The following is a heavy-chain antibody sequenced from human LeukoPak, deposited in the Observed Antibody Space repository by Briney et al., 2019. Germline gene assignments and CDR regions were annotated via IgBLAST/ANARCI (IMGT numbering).Heavy chain of an antibody. CDR2: ISAYNVKT. D-gene: IGHD6-19*01. Sequence: ASVKVSCKASGYTFTSYGISWVRQAPGQGIEWMGWISAYNVKTNYAQKLQGRVTMTTDTSTSTAYMELRSLRSDDTAVYYCARNEAVAGSYIDYWGQGTLVTVSS. CDR3: ARNEAVAGSYIDY. J-gene: IGHJ4*02. CDR1: GYTFTSYG. V-gene: IGHV1-18*01.